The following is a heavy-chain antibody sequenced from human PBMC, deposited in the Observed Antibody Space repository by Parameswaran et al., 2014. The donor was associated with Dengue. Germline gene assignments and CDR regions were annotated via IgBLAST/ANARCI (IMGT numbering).Heavy chain of an antibody. J-gene: IGHJ4*02. D-gene: IGHD6-19*01. CDR2: ISSNGGNT. Sequence: VRQAPGKRPQYVSAISSNGGNTYYADSVQGRFTISRDNSKNTLYLQMSSLTTEDTAMYYCVTRPDYGSDWYLNTERGFEYWGQGTLVTVSS. CDR3: VTRPDYGSDWYLNTERGFEY. V-gene: IGHV3-64D*06.